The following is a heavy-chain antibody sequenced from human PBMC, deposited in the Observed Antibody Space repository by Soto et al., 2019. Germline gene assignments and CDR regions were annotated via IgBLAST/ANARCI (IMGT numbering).Heavy chain of an antibody. Sequence: ASVKVSCEASGYTFTSYYMHWVRQAPGQGLEWMGIINPSGGSTSYAQKFQGRVTMTRDTSTSTVYMELSSLRSEDTAVYYCASSGWYPQAYYYYYYGMDVWGQGTTVTVSS. D-gene: IGHD2-15*01. CDR3: ASSGWYPQAYYYYYYGMDV. CDR1: GYTFTSYY. V-gene: IGHV1-46*01. CDR2: INPSGGST. J-gene: IGHJ6*02.